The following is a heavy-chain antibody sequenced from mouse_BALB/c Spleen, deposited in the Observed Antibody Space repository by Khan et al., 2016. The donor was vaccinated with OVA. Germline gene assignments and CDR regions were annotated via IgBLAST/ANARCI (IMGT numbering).Heavy chain of an antibody. Sequence: QVQLQQSGPGLVAPAQSLSITCTVSGFSLTSYGVNWVRQPPGKGLEWLGVIWGDGSTNYHSTLMSRLTISKDNSQSQVFLKLSSLQTDDTATYSRANWGRENLYAVDYWGRGTMVAVYS. V-gene: IGHV2-3*01. J-gene: IGHJ4*01. CDR2: IWGDGST. D-gene: IGHD6-1*01. CDR3: ANWGRENLYAVDY. CDR1: GFSLTSYG.